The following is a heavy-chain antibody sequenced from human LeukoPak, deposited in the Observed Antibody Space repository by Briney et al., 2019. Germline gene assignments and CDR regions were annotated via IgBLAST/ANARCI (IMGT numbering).Heavy chain of an antibody. J-gene: IGHJ5*02. CDR2: IYYSGST. D-gene: IGHD3-10*01. CDR1: GGSISSGDYY. CDR3: ARRMSMVRGVIITRWFDP. Sequence: SETLSLTCTVSGGSISSGDYYWSWIRQPPGKGLEWIGYIYYSGSTSYNPSLKSRVTISVDTSKNQFSLKLSSVTAADTAVYYCARRMSMVRGVIITRWFDPWGQGTLVTVSS. V-gene: IGHV4-30-4*01.